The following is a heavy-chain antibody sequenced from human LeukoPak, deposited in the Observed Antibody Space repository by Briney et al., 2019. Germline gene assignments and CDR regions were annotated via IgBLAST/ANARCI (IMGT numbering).Heavy chain of an antibody. Sequence: ASVKVSCKASGYTFTGYYMHWVRQAPGQGLEWMGWINPNSGGTNYAQKFQGRVTMTRDTSISTAYMELSRLRSDDTAVYYCARDSEPGPAAQIDYWGQGTLVTVSS. CDR3: ARDSEPGPAAQIDY. CDR1: GYTFTGYY. CDR2: INPNSGGT. V-gene: IGHV1-2*02. J-gene: IGHJ4*02. D-gene: IGHD2-8*02.